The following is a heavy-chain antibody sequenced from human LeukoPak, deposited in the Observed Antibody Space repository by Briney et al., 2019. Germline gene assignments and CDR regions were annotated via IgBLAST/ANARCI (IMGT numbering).Heavy chain of an antibody. V-gene: IGHV1-18*01. D-gene: IGHD3-10*01. CDR3: ARDRLWFGELLPSFDY. J-gene: IGHJ4*02. Sequence: ASVKVSCKASGYTFTSYGISWVRQAPGQGLEWMGWISAYNGNTNYAQKLQGRVTMTTDTSTSTAYMELRSLRSDDTAVYYCARDRLWFGELLPSFDYWGQGTLVTVSS. CDR2: ISAYNGNT. CDR1: GYTFTSYG.